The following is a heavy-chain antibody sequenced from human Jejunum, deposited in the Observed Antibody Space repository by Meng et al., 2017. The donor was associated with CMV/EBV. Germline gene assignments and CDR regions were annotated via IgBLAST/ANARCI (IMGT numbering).Heavy chain of an antibody. V-gene: IGHV3-30*04. J-gene: IGHJ4*02. Sequence: GFTFSRYAMHWVRQAPGKGLEWVAVIPFDGNNEHYVDSVKGRFTISRDNAKNSLYLQMHSLRPEDTAVYYCARDLPGDDDYVFDHWGQGSLVTVSS. CDR2: IPFDGNNE. CDR3: ARDLPGDDDYVFDH. CDR1: GFTFSRYA. D-gene: IGHD4-17*01.